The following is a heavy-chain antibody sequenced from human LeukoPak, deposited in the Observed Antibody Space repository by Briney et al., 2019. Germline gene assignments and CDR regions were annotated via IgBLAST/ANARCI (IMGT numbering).Heavy chain of an antibody. D-gene: IGHD3-9*01. CDR3: AKGSYYDILTGYYEFDY. V-gene: IGHV3-9*01. J-gene: IGHJ4*02. CDR1: GFTFDDYA. Sequence: PGRSLRLSCAASGFTFDDYAMHWVRQAPGRGLEWVSGISWSSGSIGYADSVKGRFTISRDNAKNSLYLQMNSLRAEDTALYYCAKGSYYDILTGYYEFDYWGQGTLVTVSS. CDR2: ISWSSGSI.